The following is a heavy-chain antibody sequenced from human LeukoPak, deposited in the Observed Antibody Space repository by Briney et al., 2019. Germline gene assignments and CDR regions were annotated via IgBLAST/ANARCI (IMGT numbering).Heavy chain of an antibody. Sequence: GASVKVSCKASGYIFTSYGISWVRQAPGQGLEWMGRISAYNGNTNYAQKLQGRVTMTTDTSTSTAYMELRSLRSDDTAVYYCARDKAVTTEVTQHFQHWGQGTLVTVSS. CDR1: GYIFTSYG. CDR3: ARDKAVTTEVTQHFQH. D-gene: IGHD4-23*01. CDR2: ISAYNGNT. V-gene: IGHV1-18*01. J-gene: IGHJ1*01.